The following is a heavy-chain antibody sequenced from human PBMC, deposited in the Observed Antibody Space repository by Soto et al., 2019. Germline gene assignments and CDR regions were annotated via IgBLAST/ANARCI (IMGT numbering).Heavy chain of an antibody. CDR3: ARQIYDSDTGPNFQYYFDS. CDR2: IDPSDSQT. V-gene: IGHV5-10-1*01. CDR1: GYRFSRYW. J-gene: IGHJ4*02. D-gene: IGHD3-22*01. Sequence: GESLKISCKTSGYRFSRYWITWVRQKPGKGLEWMGRIDPSDSQTYYSPSFRGHVTISVTKSITTVFLQWSSLRASDTAMYYCARQIYDSDTGPNFQYYFDSWGQGTPVTVSS.